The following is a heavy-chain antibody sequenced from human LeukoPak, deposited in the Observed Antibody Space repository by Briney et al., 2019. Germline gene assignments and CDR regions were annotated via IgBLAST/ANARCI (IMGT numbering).Heavy chain of an antibody. J-gene: IGHJ3*02. CDR3: ARGYSSGWYLAFDI. CDR1: GGSISSYY. D-gene: IGHD6-19*01. V-gene: IGHV4-4*07. CDR2: IYTSRST. Sequence: PSETLSLTCTVSGGSISSYYWSWIRQPAGKGLEWIGRIYTSRSTNYNPSLKSRVTMSVDTSKNQFSLKLSSVTAADTAVYYCARGYSSGWYLAFDIWGQGTMVTVSS.